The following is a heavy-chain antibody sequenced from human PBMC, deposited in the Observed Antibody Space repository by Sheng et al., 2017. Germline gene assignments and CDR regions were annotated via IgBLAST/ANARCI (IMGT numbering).Heavy chain of an antibody. CDR1: GGSISSSSYY. Sequence: QLQLQESGPGLVKPSETLSLTCTVSGGSISSSSYYWGWIRQPPGKGLEWIGGIYYSGSTYYNPSLKSRVTISVDTSKNQFSLKLSSVTAADTAVYYCARLHDSSGSDYYYYMDVWGKRATVTVSS. CDR2: IYYSGST. D-gene: IGHD3-22*01. J-gene: IGHJ6*03. V-gene: IGHV4-39*01. CDR3: ARLHDSSGSDYYYYMDV.